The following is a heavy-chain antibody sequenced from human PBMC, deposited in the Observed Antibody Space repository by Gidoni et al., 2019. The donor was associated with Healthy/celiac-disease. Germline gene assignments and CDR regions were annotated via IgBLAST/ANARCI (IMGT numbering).Heavy chain of an antibody. CDR1: GGSISSYS. CDR2: IYYSGST. D-gene: IGHD1-26*01. Sequence: QVQLQESGPGLVKPSETLSLTCTVSGGSISSYSWSWIRQPPGKGLEWIGYIYYSGSTNYNPSLKSRVTISVDTSKNQFSLKLSSVTAADTAVYYCARVTQNLEWELLSYYFDYWGQGTLVTVSS. V-gene: IGHV4-59*01. J-gene: IGHJ4*02. CDR3: ARVTQNLEWELLSYYFDY.